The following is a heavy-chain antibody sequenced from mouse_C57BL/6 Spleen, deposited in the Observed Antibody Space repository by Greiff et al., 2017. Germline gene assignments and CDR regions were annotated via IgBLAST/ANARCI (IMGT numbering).Heavy chain of an antibody. J-gene: IGHJ4*01. CDR3: ARKAGNYLSYAMEY. D-gene: IGHD2-1*01. V-gene: IGHV1-59*01. CDR1: GYTFTSYW. Sequence: VQLQQPGAELVRPGTSVKLSCKASGYTFTSYWMHWVKQRPGQGLEWIGVIDPSDSYTNYNQKFKGKATLTVDTSSSTAYMQLISLTSEDSAVYYCARKAGNYLSYAMEYWGPGTSVTVSS. CDR2: IDPSDSYT.